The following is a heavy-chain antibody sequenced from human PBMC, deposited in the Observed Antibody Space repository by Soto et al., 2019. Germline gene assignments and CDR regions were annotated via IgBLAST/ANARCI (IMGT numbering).Heavy chain of an antibody. V-gene: IGHV4-34*01. D-gene: IGHD2-15*01. CDR1: GGSFSGYY. CDR3: ERRPIIVVVAAYFDY. J-gene: IGHJ4*02. Sequence: QVQLQQWGAGLLKPSETLSLTCAVYGGSFSGYYWSWIRQPPGKGLEWIGEINHSGSTNYNPSLKSRVTISVDTSKNQFSLKLSSVTAADTAVYYCERRPIIVVVAAYFDYRGQGTLVTVSS. CDR2: INHSGST.